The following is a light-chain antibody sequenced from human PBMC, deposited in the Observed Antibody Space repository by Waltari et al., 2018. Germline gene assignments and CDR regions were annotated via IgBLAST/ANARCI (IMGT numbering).Light chain of an antibody. Sequence: QSALTQPASVSGSPGQSITISCTGTSSDVGSSNSVSWYQDHPGQGPKVMIYDVSNRPSGVSARFSGSKSGNTASLTISGLQAEDEADYYCSSQSSNNVVLFGGGTKLTVL. CDR1: SSDVGSSNS. V-gene: IGLV2-14*03. CDR3: SSQSSNNVVL. CDR2: DVS. J-gene: IGLJ2*01.